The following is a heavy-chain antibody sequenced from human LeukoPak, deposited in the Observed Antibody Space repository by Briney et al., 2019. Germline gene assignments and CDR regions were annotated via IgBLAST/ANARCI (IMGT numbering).Heavy chain of an antibody. CDR1: GYSLTGYY. J-gene: IGHJ4*02. V-gene: IGHV1-8*02. CDR2: MNPNSGNT. Sequence: ASVKVSCKASGYSLTGYYMHWVRQAPGQGLEWMGWMNPNSGNTGYAQKFQGRVTMTRNTSISTAYMELSSLRSEDTAVYYCARGFSFTRFYDYVWGSYRYPATTLDYWGQGTLVTVSS. D-gene: IGHD3-16*02. CDR3: ARGFSFTRFYDYVWGSYRYPATTLDY.